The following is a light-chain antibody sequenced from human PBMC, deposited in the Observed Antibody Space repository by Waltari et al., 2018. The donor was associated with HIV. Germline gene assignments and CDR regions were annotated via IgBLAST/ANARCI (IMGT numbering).Light chain of an antibody. CDR3: SSYTGSSPVV. V-gene: IGLV1-40*01. CDR1: SSNLGLGYD. CDR2: EVS. Sequence: QSVLTQPPSVSGAPGQRVTISCTGSSSNLGLGYDVRWYQHLPGTAPKLMICEVSDRPGGVSNRLAGSKAGTTASLTMSGLQAEEVADYVSSSYTGSSPVVFGGGTKLTVL. J-gene: IGLJ2*01.